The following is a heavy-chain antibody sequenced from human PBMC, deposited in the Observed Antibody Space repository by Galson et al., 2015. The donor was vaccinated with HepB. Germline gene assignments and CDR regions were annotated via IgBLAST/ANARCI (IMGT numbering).Heavy chain of an antibody. CDR3: AKDRAYYYDSSGYLFDY. J-gene: IGHJ4*02. Sequence: SLRLSCAASGFTFSSYWMSWVRQAPGKGLEWVANIKQDGSEKYYVDSVKGRFTISRDNAKNSLYLQMNSLRAEDTAVYYCAKDRAYYYDSSGYLFDYWGQGTLVTVSS. D-gene: IGHD3-22*01. CDR1: GFTFSSYW. CDR2: IKQDGSEK. V-gene: IGHV3-7*01.